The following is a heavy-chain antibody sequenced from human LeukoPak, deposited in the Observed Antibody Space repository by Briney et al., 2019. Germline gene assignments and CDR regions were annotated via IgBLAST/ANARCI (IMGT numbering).Heavy chain of an antibody. CDR1: GGSISSSSYY. Sequence: SETLSLTCTVSGGSISSSSYYWGWIRQPPGKGLEWIGSIYYSGSTYYNPSLKSRVTISVDTSKNQFSLKLSSVAAADTAVYYCARREWELTWNWFDPWGQGTLVTVSS. CDR3: ARREWELTWNWFDP. CDR2: IYYSGST. V-gene: IGHV4-39*01. J-gene: IGHJ5*02. D-gene: IGHD1-26*01.